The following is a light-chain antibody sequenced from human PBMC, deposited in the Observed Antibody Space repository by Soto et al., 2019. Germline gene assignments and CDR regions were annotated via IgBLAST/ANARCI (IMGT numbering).Light chain of an antibody. V-gene: IGLV2-14*01. Sequence: QSALTRPASVSGSPGQSITISCTGTSSDVGGYNYVSWYQQHPGKAPKLMIYDVSNRPSGVSNRFSGSKSGNTASLTISGLQAEDEADYYCNSYTSSSTLLFGGGTKLTVL. CDR2: DVS. CDR1: SSDVGGYNY. CDR3: NSYTSSSTLL. J-gene: IGLJ2*01.